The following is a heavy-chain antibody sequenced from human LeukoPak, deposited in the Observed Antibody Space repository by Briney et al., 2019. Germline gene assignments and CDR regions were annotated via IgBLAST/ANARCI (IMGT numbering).Heavy chain of an antibody. CDR3: ASLRRVTVTNSYNWFDP. J-gene: IGHJ5*02. Sequence: SQTLSLTCTVSGGSISSGSYYWSWIRQPAGKGLEWIGHIYTSWSTIYSRSLKSRVTLSQDTSKNQFSLKLSSVTAADTAVYYCASLRRVTVTNSYNWFDPWGQGTLVTVSS. CDR2: IYTSWST. D-gene: IGHD4-17*01. V-gene: IGHV4-61*09. CDR1: GGSISSGSYY.